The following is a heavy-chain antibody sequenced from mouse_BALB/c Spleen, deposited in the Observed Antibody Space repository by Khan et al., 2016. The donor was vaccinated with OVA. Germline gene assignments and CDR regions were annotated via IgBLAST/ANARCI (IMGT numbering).Heavy chain of an antibody. CDR1: GFSLSRYN. V-gene: IGHV2-6-4*01. Sequence: QVQLQQSGPGLVAPSQSLSITCTVSGFSLSRYNIHWVRQPPGKGLEWLGMIWGGGGTDYTSTLKSRLSISKDNSKSQVFLKMNSLQTDYSAMYYCARAYYRYDGYYAMDYWGQGTSVTVSS. J-gene: IGHJ4*01. CDR3: ARAYYRYDGYYAMDY. D-gene: IGHD2-14*01. CDR2: IWGGGGT.